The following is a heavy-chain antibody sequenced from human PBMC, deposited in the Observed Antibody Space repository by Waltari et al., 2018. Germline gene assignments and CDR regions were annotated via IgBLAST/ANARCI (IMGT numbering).Heavy chain of an antibody. J-gene: IGHJ3*02. D-gene: IGHD3-22*01. CDR1: GGSFRGYY. CDR2: INHSGST. Sequence: QVQLQQWGAGLLKPSETLSLTCAVYGGSFRGYYWRLIRQPPGKGLEWIGEINHSGSTNYNPSLKSRVTISVDTSKNQFSLKLSSVTAADTAVYYCARGSLMIVVIDAFDIWGQGTMVTVSS. CDR3: ARGSLMIVVIDAFDI. V-gene: IGHV4-34*01.